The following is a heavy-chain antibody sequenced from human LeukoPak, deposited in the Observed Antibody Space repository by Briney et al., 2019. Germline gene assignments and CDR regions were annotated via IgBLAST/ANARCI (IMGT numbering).Heavy chain of an antibody. D-gene: IGHD3-10*01. CDR1: GFTFSNYG. CDR2: ISSSSSYI. V-gene: IGHV3-21*01. CDR3: AKGGVRGGIPYYYYYYMDV. J-gene: IGHJ6*03. Sequence: GGSLRLSCAASGFTFSNYGMSWVRQAPGKGLEWVSSISSSSSYIYYADSVKGRFTISRDNAKNSLYLQMNSLRAEDTAVYYCAKGGVRGGIPYYYYYYMDVWGKGTTVTVSS.